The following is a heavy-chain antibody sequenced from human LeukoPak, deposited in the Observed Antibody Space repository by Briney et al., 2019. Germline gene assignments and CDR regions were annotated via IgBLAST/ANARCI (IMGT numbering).Heavy chain of an antibody. V-gene: IGHV3-9*03. D-gene: IGHD1-26*01. J-gene: IGHJ4*02. Sequence: GGSLRLSCAASGFTFDDYAMHWVRQAPGKGLEWVSGISWNSGSIGYADSVKGRFTISRDNAKNSPYLQMNSLRAEDMALYYCAKDWAEEPTEYFDYWGQGTLVTVSS. CDR1: GFTFDDYA. CDR2: ISWNSGSI. CDR3: AKDWAEEPTEYFDY.